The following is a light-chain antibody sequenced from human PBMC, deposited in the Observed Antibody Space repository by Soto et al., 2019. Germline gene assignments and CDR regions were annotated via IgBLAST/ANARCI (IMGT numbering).Light chain of an antibody. V-gene: IGLV2-23*02. CDR2: EVN. J-gene: IGLJ3*02. Sequence: QLVLTQPASMSGSPGQSITISCTGTSSDVGLYNLVSWYQHLPGKAPKLIIYEVNERPSGISDRFSGSKSGNTASLTISGLRDEDEADYYCCSYVGSSILMFGGGTKLTVL. CDR3: CSYVGSSILM. CDR1: SSDVGLYNL.